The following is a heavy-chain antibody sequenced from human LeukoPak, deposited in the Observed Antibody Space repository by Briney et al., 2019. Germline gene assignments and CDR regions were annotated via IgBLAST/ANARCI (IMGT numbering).Heavy chain of an antibody. Sequence: LRLSCAASEFTFSSYSMNWVRQAPGKGLEWIGYIYDSGSTYYNPSLKSRITISVDTSENRFSLKLSSVTATDTAVYYCARDCSGGSCYGAFDIWGQGTMVTVSS. CDR2: IYDSGST. CDR1: EFTFSSYS. D-gene: IGHD2-15*01. J-gene: IGHJ3*02. CDR3: ARDCSGGSCYGAFDI. V-gene: IGHV4-30-2*05.